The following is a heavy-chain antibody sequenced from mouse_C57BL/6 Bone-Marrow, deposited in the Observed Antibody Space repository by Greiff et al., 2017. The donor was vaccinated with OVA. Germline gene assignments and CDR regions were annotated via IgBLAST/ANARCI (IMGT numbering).Heavy chain of an antibody. V-gene: IGHV1-7*01. CDR2: INPSSGYT. D-gene: IGHD2-3*01. CDR1: GYTFTSYW. J-gene: IGHJ4*01. Sequence: VQLQQSGAELAKPGASVKLSCKASGYTFTSYWMHWVKQRPGQGLEWIGYINPSSGYTKYNQKFKDKVTLTADKSSSTAYMQLSSLTYKDSAVYYCVYDGYPYYYAMDYWGQGTSVTVSS. CDR3: VYDGYPYYYAMDY.